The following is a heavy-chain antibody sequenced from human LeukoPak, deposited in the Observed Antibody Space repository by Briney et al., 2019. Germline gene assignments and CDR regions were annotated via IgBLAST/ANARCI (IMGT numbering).Heavy chain of an antibody. CDR1: GVSISSYY. V-gene: IGHV4-59*01. J-gene: IGHJ6*03. Sequence: SETLSLTCTGSGVSISSYYWSWIRQPPGKGLEWIGYIYYSGSTNYNPSLKRRVTISVNTSRNQFSLKISHVTAADTAQSSWSRMPGGNPAYYYYYYYMDVWGKGTTVTVSS. CDR2: IYYSGST. D-gene: IGHD4-23*01. CDR3: SRMPGGNPAYYYYYYYMDV.